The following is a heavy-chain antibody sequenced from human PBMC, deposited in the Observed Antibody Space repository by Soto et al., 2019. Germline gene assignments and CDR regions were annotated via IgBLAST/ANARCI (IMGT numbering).Heavy chain of an antibody. CDR2: INHSGST. D-gene: IGHD6-19*01. J-gene: IGHJ4*02. CDR1: GGSFSGYY. CDR3: ARDVYSSGWYRGDY. Sequence: QVQLQQWGAGLLKPSETLSLTCAVYGGSFSGYYWSWIRQPPGKGLEWIGEINHSGSTNYNPSLKSRVTISVDTSKNQFSLKLSSVTAADTAVYYCARDVYSSGWYRGDYWGQGTLVTVSS. V-gene: IGHV4-34*01.